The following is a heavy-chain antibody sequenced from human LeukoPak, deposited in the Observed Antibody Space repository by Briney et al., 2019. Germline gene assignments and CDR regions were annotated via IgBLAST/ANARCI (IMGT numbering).Heavy chain of an antibody. CDR3: ATQLSSGWPLRHLPFDY. V-gene: IGHV1-24*01. Sequence: GASVKVSCKVSGYTLTELSMHWVRQAPGKGLEWMGGYDPADGETIYAQKFQGRVIMTEDTSTDTAYMELSSLRSEDTAVYYCATQLSSGWPLRHLPFDYWGQGTLVTVSS. J-gene: IGHJ4*02. CDR2: YDPADGET. CDR1: GYTLTELS. D-gene: IGHD3-22*01.